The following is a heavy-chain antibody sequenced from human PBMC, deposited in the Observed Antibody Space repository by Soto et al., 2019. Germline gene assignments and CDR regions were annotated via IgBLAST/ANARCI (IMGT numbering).Heavy chain of an antibody. J-gene: IGHJ6*02. D-gene: IGHD1-26*01. Sequence: PGGSLRLFCAASGFTFSSYAMGWVRQAPGKGLEWVSAISGSGGSTYYADSVKGRFTISRDNSKNTLYLQMNSLRAEDTAVYYCLVGATLNYYYGMDVWGQGTTVTVSS. CDR2: ISGSGGST. CDR3: LVGATLNYYYGMDV. CDR1: GFTFSSYA. V-gene: IGHV3-23*01.